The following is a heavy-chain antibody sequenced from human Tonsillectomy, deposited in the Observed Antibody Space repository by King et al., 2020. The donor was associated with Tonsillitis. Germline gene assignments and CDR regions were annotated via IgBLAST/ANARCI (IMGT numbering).Heavy chain of an antibody. D-gene: IGHD1-26*01. CDR3: AKDSGVGATSYDYYGMDV. V-gene: IGHV3-30*18. Sequence: QLVQSGGGVVQPGRSLRLSCAASGFTFSSYGMHWVRQAPGKGLEWVAVISYDGSNKYYADSVKGRFTISRDNSKNTLYLQMNSLRAEDTAVYYCAKDSGVGATSYDYYGMDVWGQGTTVTVSS. CDR2: ISYDGSNK. CDR1: GFTFSSYG. J-gene: IGHJ6*02.